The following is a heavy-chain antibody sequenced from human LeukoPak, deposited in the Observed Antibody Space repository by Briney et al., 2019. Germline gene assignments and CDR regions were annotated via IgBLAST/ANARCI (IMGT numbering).Heavy chain of an antibody. D-gene: IGHD6-13*01. Sequence: GGSLRLSCAASGFTFSNYAMSWVRQAPGKGLEWVSVISGSGGSTYHADSVKGRFTISRDNSNNTLYLQMNSLRAEDTAIYYCAKDSRRFDSWGQGTLVTVSS. CDR3: AKDSRRFDS. J-gene: IGHJ4*02. CDR2: ISGSGGST. V-gene: IGHV3-23*01. CDR1: GFTFSNYA.